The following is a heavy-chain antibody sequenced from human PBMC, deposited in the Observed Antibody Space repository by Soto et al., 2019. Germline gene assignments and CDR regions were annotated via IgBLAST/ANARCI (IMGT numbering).Heavy chain of an antibody. V-gene: IGHV3-7*04. D-gene: IGHD3-16*01. Sequence: EVQLVESGGGLVQPGGSLRLTCAASGFTLRGYWMSWVRQAPGKGLEWVANVKQDGSNKYYVDSVKGRFTISRDNDKNSLYLEMNSLRAEDTAVYYCARGGGNFDQWGQGTLVTVSS. CDR3: ARGGGNFDQ. CDR2: VKQDGSNK. CDR1: GFTLRGYW. J-gene: IGHJ4*02.